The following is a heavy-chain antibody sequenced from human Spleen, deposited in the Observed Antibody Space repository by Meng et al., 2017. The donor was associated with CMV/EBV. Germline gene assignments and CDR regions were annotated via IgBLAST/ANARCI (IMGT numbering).Heavy chain of an antibody. V-gene: IGHV3-64*01. D-gene: IGHD5-24*01. CDR3: ARVAREGYNYIGYLDY. J-gene: IGHJ4*02. CDR2: ISNNGGTT. Sequence: GESLKISCAASGFSFSNYAMHWVRQAPGKALEYVSAISNNGGTTYYANSVKGRFTISRDNSKNTLYLQMGSLKTEDKAIYYCARVAREGYNYIGYLDYWGRGTLVTVSS. CDR1: GFSFSNYA.